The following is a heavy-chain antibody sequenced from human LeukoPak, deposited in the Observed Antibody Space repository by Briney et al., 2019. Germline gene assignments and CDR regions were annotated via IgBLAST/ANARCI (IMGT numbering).Heavy chain of an antibody. D-gene: IGHD5-12*01. Sequence: GGSPRLSCAASGFTFSSYSMNWVRQAPGKGLEWVSSISSSSSYIYYADSVKGRFTISRDNAKNSLYLQMNSLRAEDTAVYYCARDRQIVATTNYFDYWGQGTLVTVSS. V-gene: IGHV3-21*01. J-gene: IGHJ4*02. CDR2: ISSSSSYI. CDR3: ARDRQIVATTNYFDY. CDR1: GFTFSSYS.